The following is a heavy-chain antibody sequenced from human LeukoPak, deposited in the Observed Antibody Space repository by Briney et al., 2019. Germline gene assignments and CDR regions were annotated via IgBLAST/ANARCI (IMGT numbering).Heavy chain of an antibody. V-gene: IGHV4-34*01. CDR2: INHSGST. J-gene: IGHJ5*02. D-gene: IGHD4-17*01. Sequence: SETLSLTCAVYGGSFSGYYCSWIRQPPGKGLEWIGEINHSGSTNYNPSLKSRVTISVDTSKNLFSLKLTSVTAADTAVYYCATCRDEFGDYGFTSWGQGTLVTVSS. CDR3: ATCRDEFGDYGFTS. CDR1: GGSFSGYY.